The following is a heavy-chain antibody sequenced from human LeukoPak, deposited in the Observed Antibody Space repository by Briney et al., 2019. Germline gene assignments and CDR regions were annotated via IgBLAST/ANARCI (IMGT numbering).Heavy chain of an antibody. CDR2: IYYSGST. Sequence: SETLSLTCTVSGGSISSSSYYWGWIRQPPGKGLEWIGSIYYSGSTYYNPSLKSRVTISVDTSKNQLSLKLSSVTAADTAVYYCARQIEGLRYFDWLYNWFDPWGQGTLVTVSS. J-gene: IGHJ5*02. CDR1: GGSISSSSYY. CDR3: ARQIEGLRYFDWLYNWFDP. D-gene: IGHD3-9*01. V-gene: IGHV4-39*01.